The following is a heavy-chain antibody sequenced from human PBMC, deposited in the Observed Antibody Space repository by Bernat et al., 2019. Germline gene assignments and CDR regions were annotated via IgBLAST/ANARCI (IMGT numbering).Heavy chain of an antibody. V-gene: IGHV3-23*01. CDR1: GFTFSSYA. CDR3: AKDGGLYYYGLGSSSDY. Sequence: EVQLLESGGGLVQPGGSLRLSCAASGFTFSSYAMSWVRQAPGKGLEWVSAISGSGGSTYYADSVKGRFTISRDNSKNTLYLQMNSLRAEDTAVYYCAKDGGLYYYGLGSSSDYWGQGTLVTVSS. J-gene: IGHJ4*02. D-gene: IGHD3-10*01. CDR2: ISGSGGST.